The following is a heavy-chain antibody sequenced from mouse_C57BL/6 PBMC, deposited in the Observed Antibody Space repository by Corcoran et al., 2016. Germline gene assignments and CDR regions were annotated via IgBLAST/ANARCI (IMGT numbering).Heavy chain of an antibody. D-gene: IGHD1-1*01. J-gene: IGHJ1*03. CDR3: TRYYYGSRGGYFDV. Sequence: EVQLQQSGAELVRPGASVKLSCTASGFNIKDYYMHWVKQRPEQGLEWIGRIDPEDGDTEYAPKFQGKATMTADTSSNTAYLQLSSLTSEDTAVYYCTRYYYGSRGGYFDVWGTGTTVTVSS. CDR2: IDPEDGDT. CDR1: GFNIKDYY. V-gene: IGHV14-1*01.